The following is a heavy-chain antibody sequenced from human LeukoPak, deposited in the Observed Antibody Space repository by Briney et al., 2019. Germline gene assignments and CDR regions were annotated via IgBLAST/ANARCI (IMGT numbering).Heavy chain of an antibody. CDR2: TNPDGSIK. J-gene: IGHJ4*02. CDR3: VSGFLQWLY. Sequence: GGSLRLSCAASGITVSSNYMSWVRQAPGRGLGWVANTNPDGSIKYYVDSVNGRFTISRDNAKNSLYLQMNSLRAEDTAVYYCVSGFLQWLYWGQGTLVTVSS. CDR1: GITVSSNY. V-gene: IGHV3-7*01. D-gene: IGHD3-3*01.